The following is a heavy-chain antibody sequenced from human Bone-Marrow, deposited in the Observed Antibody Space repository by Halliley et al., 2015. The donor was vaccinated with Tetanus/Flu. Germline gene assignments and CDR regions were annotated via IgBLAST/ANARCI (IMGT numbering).Heavy chain of an antibody. CDR1: GFTFRDYY. V-gene: IGHV3-11*01. D-gene: IGHD3-22*01. CDR2: ISSSGDSI. CDR3: AREASYYDTSAYKIFDS. Sequence: SLRLSCAGSGFTFRDYYMTWIRQAPGKGLEWISSISSSGDSIYYADSVRGRFTVSRDNAKGSMVLQMDSLRAEDMAIYYCAREASYYDTSAYKIFDSWGQGTLVTVSS. J-gene: IGHJ4*01.